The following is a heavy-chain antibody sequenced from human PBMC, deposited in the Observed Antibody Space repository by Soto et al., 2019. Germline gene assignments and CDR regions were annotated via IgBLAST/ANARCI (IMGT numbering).Heavy chain of an antibody. D-gene: IGHD5-12*01. J-gene: IGHJ4*02. Sequence: EVQVVESGGGMVQPGGSLRLSCAASGLTFSDYTIDWFRQAPGKGLEWVGRNIRGTNSYTSEYAASVKGRFTFSRDDSKNARFLQMNSLKPEDTAMYYCAVDVLATGSYWGQGTLVTASS. V-gene: IGHV3-72*01. CDR3: AVDVLATGSY. CDR2: NIRGTNSYTS. CDR1: GLTFSDYT.